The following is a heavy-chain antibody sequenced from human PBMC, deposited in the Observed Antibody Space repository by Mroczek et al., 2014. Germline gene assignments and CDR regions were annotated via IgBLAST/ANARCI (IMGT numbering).Heavy chain of an antibody. CDR2: IHYTGST. V-gene: IGHV4-31*03. CDR3: ARDRCSGGSCYPDY. Sequence: LVKPSQILSLTCNVSGGSINSGVYHWSWIRQHPGKGLEWIGYIHYTGSTYYNPSLKSRVSLSVDTSKNHFSLNLTSVTAADTAVYYCARDRCSGGSCYPDYWGQGTLVTVSS. D-gene: IGHD2-15*01. J-gene: IGHJ4*02. CDR1: GGSINSGVYH.